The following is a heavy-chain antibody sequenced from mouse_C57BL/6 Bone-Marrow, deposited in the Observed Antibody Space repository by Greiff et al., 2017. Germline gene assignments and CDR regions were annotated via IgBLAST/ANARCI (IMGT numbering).Heavy chain of an antibody. J-gene: IGHJ3*01. V-gene: IGHV2-5*01. D-gene: IGHD1-2*01. Sequence: QVQLKESGPGLVQPSQSLSITCTVSGFSLTSYGVHWVRQSPGKGLEWLGVIWRGGSTDYNAAFMSRLSITKDNSKSKVFFKMNRLQADDTAIYYCAKNVYGVAGFAYWGQGTLVTVSA. CDR1: GFSLTSYG. CDR2: IWRGGST. CDR3: AKNVYGVAGFAY.